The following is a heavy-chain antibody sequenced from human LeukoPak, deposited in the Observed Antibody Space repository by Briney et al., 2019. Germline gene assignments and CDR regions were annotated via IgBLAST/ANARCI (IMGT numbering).Heavy chain of an antibody. D-gene: IGHD4-23*01. V-gene: IGHV3-23*01. CDR3: AKGLATAVARGDFNI. Sequence: GGSLRLSCAASGFTFKKYDVTWVRQAPGKGLEWVSSISGSDRSTYYADSVKGRFTISRDNSKNTLYLQMNSLRAEDTAVYYCAKGLATAVARGDFNIWGQGTMVTVSS. J-gene: IGHJ3*02. CDR2: ISGSDRST. CDR1: GFTFKKYD.